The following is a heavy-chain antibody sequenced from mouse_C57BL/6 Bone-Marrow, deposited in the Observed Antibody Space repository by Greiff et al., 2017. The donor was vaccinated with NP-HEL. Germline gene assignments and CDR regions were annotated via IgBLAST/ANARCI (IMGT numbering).Heavy chain of an antibody. CDR3: ASGSTSYAMDY. Sequence: VQLQQSGPELVKPGASVKISCKASGYTFTDYYMNWVKQSHGKSLEWIGDINPNNGGTSYNQKFKGKATLTVDKSSSTAYMELRSLTSEDSAVYYCASGSTSYAMDYWGQGTSVTGSS. CDR2: INPNNGGT. CDR1: GYTFTDYY. V-gene: IGHV1-26*01. J-gene: IGHJ4*01. D-gene: IGHD1-1*01.